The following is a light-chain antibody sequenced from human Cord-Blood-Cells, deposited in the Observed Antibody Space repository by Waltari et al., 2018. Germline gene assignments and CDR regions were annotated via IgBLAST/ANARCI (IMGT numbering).Light chain of an antibody. CDR1: QSVRSSD. J-gene: IGKJ1*01. CDR3: QQYGSSRT. Sequence: EIVLTQSPGTLPLSPGERATLSCRASQSVRSSDLAWYQQKPGQAPRLLIYGASSRATGIPDRFSGSGSGTDFTLTISRLEPEDFAVYYCQQYGSSRTFGQGTKVEIK. V-gene: IGKV3-20*01. CDR2: GAS.